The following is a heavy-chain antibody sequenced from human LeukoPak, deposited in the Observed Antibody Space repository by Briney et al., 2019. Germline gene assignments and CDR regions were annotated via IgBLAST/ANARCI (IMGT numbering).Heavy chain of an antibody. CDR2: IYYSGST. CDR3: ARDHCSSTSCYGGFGY. D-gene: IGHD2-2*01. Sequence: SETLSLTCTVSGGSISSSSYYWGWIRQPPGKGLEWIGSIYYSGSTYYNPSLKSRVTISVDTSKNQFSLKLSSVTAADTAVYYCARDHCSSTSCYGGFGYWGQGTLVTVSS. CDR1: GGSISSSSYY. J-gene: IGHJ4*02. V-gene: IGHV4-39*02.